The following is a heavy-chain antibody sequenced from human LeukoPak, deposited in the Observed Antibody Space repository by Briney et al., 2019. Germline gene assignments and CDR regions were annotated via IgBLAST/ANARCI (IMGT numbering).Heavy chain of an antibody. CDR2: MNPNSGNT. CDR1: GYTFTSYD. D-gene: IGHD2-15*01. J-gene: IGHJ5*02. Sequence: ASVKVSCKASGYTFTSYDINWVRQATGQELEWMGWMNPNSGNTGYAQKFQGRVTMTRNTSIGTAYMELSSLRSEDTAVYYCARGYSRGRGVRFDPWGQGTLVTVSS. V-gene: IGHV1-8*01. CDR3: ARGYSRGRGVRFDP.